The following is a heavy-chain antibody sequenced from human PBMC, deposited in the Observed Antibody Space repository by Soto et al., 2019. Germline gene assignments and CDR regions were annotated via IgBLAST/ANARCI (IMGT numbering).Heavy chain of an antibody. V-gene: IGHV4-59*01. J-gene: IGHJ6*02. CDR2: IYYSGST. Sequence: SETLSLTCTVSGGSISSYYWSWIRQPPGKGLEWIGYIYYSGSTNYNPSLKSRVTISVDTSKNQFSLKLSSVTAADTAVYYCARDRVARKRDYYYYYGMDVWGQGTTVNVSS. D-gene: IGHD5-12*01. CDR3: ARDRVARKRDYYYYYGMDV. CDR1: GGSISSYY.